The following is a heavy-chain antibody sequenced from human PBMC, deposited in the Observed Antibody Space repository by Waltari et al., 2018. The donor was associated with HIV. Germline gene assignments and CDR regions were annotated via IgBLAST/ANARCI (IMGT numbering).Heavy chain of an antibody. J-gene: IGHJ4*02. Sequence: QVQLQESGPGLVKPSETLSLTCAVSGYSISSGYYWGWIRQPPGKGLEWIGSIWRTGGTYYNPSLKSRVTISGDTSKNQFSLNLTSVTAADTAVYFCARLPYSTSRFDYWGQGTLVTVSS. V-gene: IGHV4-38-2*01. D-gene: IGHD6-6*01. CDR2: IWRTGGT. CDR1: GYSISSGYY. CDR3: ARLPYSTSRFDY.